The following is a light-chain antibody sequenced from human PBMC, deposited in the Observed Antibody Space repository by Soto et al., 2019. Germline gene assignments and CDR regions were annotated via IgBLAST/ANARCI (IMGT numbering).Light chain of an antibody. CDR3: QQYYIYRWT. J-gene: IGKJ1*01. Sequence: DIQMSQSLASLSASVGDRVNMTCRASRSISRYLNWYRQKPGKAPKLLIYAASSLQSGVPSRFSGSGSETEFTLSISILQPEDFATYFCQQYYIYRWTFGQGTKVDIK. V-gene: IGKV1-39*01. CDR1: RSISRY. CDR2: AAS.